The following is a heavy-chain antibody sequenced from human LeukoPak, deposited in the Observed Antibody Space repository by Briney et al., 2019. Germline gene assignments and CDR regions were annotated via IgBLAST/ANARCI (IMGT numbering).Heavy chain of an antibody. Sequence: GGTLRLSCAASGFTFSSYGMSWVRQAPGKGLEWVSTISGSDSSTYYADSVRGRFIISRDNSKNTLYLQMNSLRAEDTAVYYCAKVWSVFRVGATPFDYWGQGTLVTVSS. D-gene: IGHD1-26*01. CDR2: ISGSDSST. CDR3: AKVWSVFRVGATPFDY. J-gene: IGHJ4*02. V-gene: IGHV3-23*01. CDR1: GFTFSSYG.